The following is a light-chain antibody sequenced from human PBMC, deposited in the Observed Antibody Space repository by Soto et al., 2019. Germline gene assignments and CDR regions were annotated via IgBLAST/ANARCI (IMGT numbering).Light chain of an antibody. CDR3: QQSYSTFS. CDR2: AAS. V-gene: IGKV1-39*01. CDR1: QSISSY. J-gene: IGKJ3*01. Sequence: DIQMTQSPSSLSASVGDRVTITCRASQSISSYLNWYQQKPGKAPKLLIYAASSLQSGVPSRFSGSGSGTDFTLTNSRLQPEDFATYYCQQSYSTFSFGPGTKVDIK.